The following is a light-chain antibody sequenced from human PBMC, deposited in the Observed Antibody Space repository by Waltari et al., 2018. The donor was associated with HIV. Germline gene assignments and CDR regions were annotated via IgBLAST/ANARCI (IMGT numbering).Light chain of an antibody. Sequence: DIQMTQSPSSLSASVGDRVTITCRASQSISSYLNWYPQKPGKAPKLLIYAASSLQSGVPSRFSGSGSGTDFTLTISSLQPEDFATYYGQQSYSTRWTFGQGTKVEIK. V-gene: IGKV1-39*01. CDR3: QQSYSTRWT. CDR2: AAS. J-gene: IGKJ1*01. CDR1: QSISSY.